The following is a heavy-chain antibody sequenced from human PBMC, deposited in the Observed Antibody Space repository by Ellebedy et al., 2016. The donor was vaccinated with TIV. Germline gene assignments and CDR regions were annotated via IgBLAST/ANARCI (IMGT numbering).Heavy chain of an antibody. D-gene: IGHD1-1*01. V-gene: IGHV4-4*07. J-gene: IGHJ6*03. CDR1: GGSVSRYF. CDR2: IFTSGSF. Sequence: GSLRLXXTVSGGSVSRYFWSWIRQPAGKGLEWVGRIFTSGSFNCNPSLMSRVTMSVVTSKNQISLRLNSVTTADTAVYYCARVHCSITTCDYYYMDVWGKGTTVTVSS. CDR3: ARVHCSITTCDYYYMDV.